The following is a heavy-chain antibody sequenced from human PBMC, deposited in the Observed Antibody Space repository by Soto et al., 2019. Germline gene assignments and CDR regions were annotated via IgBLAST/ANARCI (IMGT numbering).Heavy chain of an antibody. CDR1: GFSLSSYG. D-gene: IGHD6-13*01. Sequence: PAGCLKLSCAACGFSLSSYGMHWVRQAQGKGLEWVAVISYDGSNKYYADSVKGRFTISRDNSKNTLYLQMNSLRAEDTAVYYCAKDCRSSSWPAEYFQHWGQGTLVTVS. J-gene: IGHJ1*01. V-gene: IGHV3-30*18. CDR3: AKDCRSSSWPAEYFQH. CDR2: ISYDGSNK.